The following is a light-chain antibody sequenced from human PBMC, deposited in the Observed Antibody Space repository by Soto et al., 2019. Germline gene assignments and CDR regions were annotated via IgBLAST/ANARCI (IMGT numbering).Light chain of an antibody. V-gene: IGKV1-5*01. J-gene: IGKJ1*01. Sequence: DIQMIQSPSSVSASVGDRVTVTCRASQNITTWLTWYQQTPGKAPHLLIYGASTLQRGVPSRFSGSGSGTEFTLTITSLQPEDFATYYCQHYNSYSEAFGQGTKVELK. CDR3: QHYNSYSEA. CDR1: QNITTW. CDR2: GAS.